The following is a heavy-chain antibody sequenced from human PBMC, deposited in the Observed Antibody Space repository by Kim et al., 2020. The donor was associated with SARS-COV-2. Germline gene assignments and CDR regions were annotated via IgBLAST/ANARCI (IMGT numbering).Heavy chain of an antibody. Sequence: SRKSRVTISVDTSKNQFSLKLSSVTAADTAVYYCARVRRDGYNVYWYFDLWGRGTLVTVSS. J-gene: IGHJ2*01. D-gene: IGHD5-12*01. CDR3: ARVRRDGYNVYWYFDL. V-gene: IGHV4-59*01.